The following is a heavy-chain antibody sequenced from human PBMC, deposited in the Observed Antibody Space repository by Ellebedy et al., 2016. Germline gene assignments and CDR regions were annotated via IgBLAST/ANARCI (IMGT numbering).Heavy chain of an antibody. V-gene: IGHV1-3*01. J-gene: IGHJ4*02. D-gene: IGHD6-13*01. CDR3: ASTALYSSSWYPFDY. CDR1: GYTFTSYA. CDR2: INAGNGNT. Sequence: ASVKVSCXASGYTFTSYAMHWVRQAPGQRLEWMGWINAGNGNTKYSQKFQGRVTITRDTSASTAYMELSSLRSEDTAVYYCASTALYSSSWYPFDYWGQGTLVTVSS.